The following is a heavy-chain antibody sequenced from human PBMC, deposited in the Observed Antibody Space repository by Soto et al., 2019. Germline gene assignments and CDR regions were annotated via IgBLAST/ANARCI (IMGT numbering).Heavy chain of an antibody. CDR2: FHYSGRT. V-gene: IGHV4-39*01. Sequence: QLQLLESGPGLVKPSETLSLTCSVSGGSISSGPYSWGWNRQPPGKGLEWIGTFHYSGRTYYSPSLQSRVTISVDTSKNQFSLKVSSVTAADTAVFYCARLAGYCSGTSCYGYYGMDVWGQGTTVTVSS. J-gene: IGHJ6*02. CDR1: GGSISSGPYS. D-gene: IGHD2-2*01. CDR3: ARLAGYCSGTSCYGYYGMDV.